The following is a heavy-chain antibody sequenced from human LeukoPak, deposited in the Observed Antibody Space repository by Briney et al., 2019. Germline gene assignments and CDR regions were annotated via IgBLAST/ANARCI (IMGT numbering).Heavy chain of an antibody. CDR1: GFTFSSYA. CDR3: ARGGPGIRYFDWLLDAAELDY. V-gene: IGHV3-30-3*01. D-gene: IGHD3-9*01. Sequence: GGSLRLSCAASGFTFSSYAMHWVRQAPGKGLEWVAVISYDGSNKYYADSVKGRFTISRDNSKNTLYLQMNSLRAEDTAVYYCARGGPGIRYFDWLLDAAELDYWGQGTLVTVSS. CDR2: ISYDGSNK. J-gene: IGHJ4*02.